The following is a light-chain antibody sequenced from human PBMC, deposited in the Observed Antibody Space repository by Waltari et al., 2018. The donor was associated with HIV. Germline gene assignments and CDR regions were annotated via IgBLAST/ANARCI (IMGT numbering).Light chain of an antibody. Sequence: EIVMTQSPATLSVSPGERATLSCRASQSVSNNLAWYQQKPGKARRLLIYGPSPRATGTPARFSASGSGTEFTLTISSLQSEDFAIYYCQQYNEWPRTFGQGTKVEIK. J-gene: IGKJ1*01. CDR2: GPS. CDR1: QSVSNN. V-gene: IGKV3-15*01. CDR3: QQYNEWPRT.